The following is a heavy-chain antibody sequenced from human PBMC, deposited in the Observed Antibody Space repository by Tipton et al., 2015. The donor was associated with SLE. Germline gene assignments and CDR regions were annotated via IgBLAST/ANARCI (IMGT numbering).Heavy chain of an antibody. Sequence: GSLRLSCAASGFTFTSYAMSWVRQAPGKGLEWVSSIRGSGATTYYADSVKGRFTISRDNSKNTLSLQMNSLRAEDTAVYYCARDRVGGAFDIWGQGTMVTVSS. CDR3: ARDRVGGAFDI. J-gene: IGHJ3*02. V-gene: IGHV3-23*01. CDR2: IRGSGATT. D-gene: IGHD1-26*01. CDR1: GFTFTSYA.